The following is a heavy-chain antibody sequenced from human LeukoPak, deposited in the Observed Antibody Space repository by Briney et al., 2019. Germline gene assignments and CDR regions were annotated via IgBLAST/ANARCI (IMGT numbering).Heavy chain of an antibody. J-gene: IGHJ3*02. CDR3: ARASITVFGVPHDAFDI. Sequence: TSETLSLTCTVSGGSISSGSYYWSWIRQPAGKGLEWIGRIYISESTNYNPSLKSRVTISVDTSKNHFSLKLSSVTAADTAVYYCARASITVFGVPHDAFDIWGQGTMVTVSS. CDR1: GGSISSGSYY. V-gene: IGHV4-61*02. D-gene: IGHD3-3*01. CDR2: IYISEST.